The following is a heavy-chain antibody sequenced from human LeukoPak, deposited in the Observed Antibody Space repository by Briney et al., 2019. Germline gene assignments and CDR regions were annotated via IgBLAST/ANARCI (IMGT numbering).Heavy chain of an antibody. CDR2: IWYDGSNK. V-gene: IGHV3-33*01. J-gene: IGHJ2*01. CDR3: ARDDDYGDSYWYFDL. D-gene: IGHD4-17*01. Sequence: QSGGSLRLSCAASGFTFSSYGMHWVRQAPGKGLEWVAVIWYDGSNKYYADSVKGRFTISRDNSKNTLYLQMNSLRAKDTAVYYCARDDDYGDSYWYFDLWGRGTLVTVSS. CDR1: GFTFSSYG.